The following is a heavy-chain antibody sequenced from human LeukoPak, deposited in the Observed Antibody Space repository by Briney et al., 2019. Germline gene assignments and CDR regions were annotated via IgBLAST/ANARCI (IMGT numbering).Heavy chain of an antibody. V-gene: IGHV5-51*01. Sequence: GESLKISCKGSGYSFTNYWIAWVRQMPVRGLEWMGIIYPGDSDTRYSPSFQGQVTISGVRSISTAYLQWSSLKASDTAMYYCARGRYCTSTSCSHFDYWGQGTLVTVSS. CDR2: IYPGDSDT. CDR1: GYSFTNYW. J-gene: IGHJ4*02. D-gene: IGHD2-2*01. CDR3: ARGRYCTSTSCSHFDY.